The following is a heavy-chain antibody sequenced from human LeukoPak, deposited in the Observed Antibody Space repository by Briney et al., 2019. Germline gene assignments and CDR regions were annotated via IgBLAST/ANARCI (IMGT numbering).Heavy chain of an antibody. V-gene: IGHV3-23*01. D-gene: IGHD3-22*01. CDR3: AKAGRITMIVVVKNYFDY. CDR2: ISGSGGST. CDR1: GFTFSSYA. J-gene: IGHJ4*02. Sequence: GESLKISCAASGFTFSSYAMSWVRQAPGKGLEWVSAISGSGGSTYYADSVKGRFTISRDNSKNTLYLQMNSLRAEDTAVYYCAKAGRITMIVVVKNYFDYWGQGTLVTVSS.